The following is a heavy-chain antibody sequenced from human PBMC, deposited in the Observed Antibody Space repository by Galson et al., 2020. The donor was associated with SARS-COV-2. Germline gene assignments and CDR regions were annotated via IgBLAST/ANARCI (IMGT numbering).Heavy chain of an antibody. D-gene: IGHD6-19*01. CDR1: GYTLTELS. CDR2: FDPEDGET. Sequence: GESLKISCKVSGYTLTELSMHWVRKAPGKGLEWMGGFDPEDGETIYAQKYQGRVTMTAATSTDTAYMELSSLRSEDTAVYYWATVNKGPRSGLYGLGPYYYYYGMDVWGQGTTVTVSS. CDR3: ATVNKGPRSGLYGLGPYYYYYGMDV. J-gene: IGHJ6*02. V-gene: IGHV1-24*01.